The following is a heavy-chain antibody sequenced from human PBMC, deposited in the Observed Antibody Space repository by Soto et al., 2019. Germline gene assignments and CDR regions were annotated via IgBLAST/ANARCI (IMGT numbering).Heavy chain of an antibody. D-gene: IGHD6-6*01. V-gene: IGHV1-2*04. J-gene: IGHJ2*01. CDR3: AREVDYISSSRDFDL. Sequence: QVQLVQSGAEVKKPGASVKVSCKASGYTFTGYYMHWVRQAPGQGLEWMGWINPNSGGTNYAQKFQGWVTMTRDTSISTAYMELSRLRSDDTAVYYCAREVDYISSSRDFDLWGRGTLVTVSS. CDR1: GYTFTGYY. CDR2: INPNSGGT.